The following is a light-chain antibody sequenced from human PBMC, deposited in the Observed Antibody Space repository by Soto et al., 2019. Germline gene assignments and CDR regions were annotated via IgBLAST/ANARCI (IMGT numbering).Light chain of an antibody. CDR2: WAS. J-gene: IGKJ2*01. V-gene: IGKV4-1*01. Sequence: DIVMTQSPDSLAVSLGETATINCKSSQSVLYSSNNKNYLAWYQQRPGQPPKLLIYWASTRESGVPDRFSGSGSGTDFTLTISSLQAADVAVYYCQQYYTTPYTFGQGTKLDLK. CDR1: QSVLYSSNNKNY. CDR3: QQYYTTPYT.